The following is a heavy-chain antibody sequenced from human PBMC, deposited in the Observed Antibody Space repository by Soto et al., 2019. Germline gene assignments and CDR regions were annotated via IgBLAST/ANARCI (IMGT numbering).Heavy chain of an antibody. CDR1: GGSISSSSYY. Sequence: SETLFLTCTVSGGSISSSSYYWGWIRQPPGKGLEWIGSIYYSGSTYYNPSLKSRVTISVDTSKNQFSLKLSSVTAADTAVYYCARLVLAARHFDYWGQGTLVTVSS. CDR3: ARLVLAARHFDY. J-gene: IGHJ4*02. V-gene: IGHV4-39*01. CDR2: IYYSGST. D-gene: IGHD6-6*01.